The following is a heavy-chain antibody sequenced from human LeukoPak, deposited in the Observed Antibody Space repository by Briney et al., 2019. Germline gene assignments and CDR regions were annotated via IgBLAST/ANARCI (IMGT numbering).Heavy chain of an antibody. D-gene: IGHD5-12*01. J-gene: IGHJ4*02. CDR3: ASPYSGVDGVSMDYY. CDR1: GLMFSSFA. CDR2: IFSDGKTA. Sequence: PGGSLRLSCEASGLMFSSFAMTCGRQAPGKGLEWVAVIFSDGKTAIYADSVEGRFTISRDNSKNRLFLQMDSLRPDATATYYCASPYSGVDGVSMDYYWGQGTMVTVSP. V-gene: IGHV3-30*04.